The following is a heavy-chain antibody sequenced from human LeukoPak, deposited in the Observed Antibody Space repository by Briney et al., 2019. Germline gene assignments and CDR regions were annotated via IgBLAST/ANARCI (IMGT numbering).Heavy chain of an antibody. CDR3: AELGITMIGGV. V-gene: IGHV3-48*04. J-gene: IGHJ6*04. Sequence: TGGSLRLSCAASGFTFSSYSMNWVRQAPGKGLEWVSYISSSSSTIYYADSVKGRFTISRDNAKNSLYLQMNSLRAEDTAVYYCAELGITMIGGVWGKGTTATISS. CDR1: GFTFSSYS. D-gene: IGHD3-10*02. CDR2: ISSSSSTI.